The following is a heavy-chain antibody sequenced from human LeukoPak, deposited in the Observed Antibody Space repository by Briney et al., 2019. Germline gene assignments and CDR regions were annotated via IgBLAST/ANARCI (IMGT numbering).Heavy chain of an antibody. V-gene: IGHV4-61*02. CDR3: ARHALTKKKVRGVISSYFDY. CDR1: GGSISSGSYY. J-gene: IGHJ4*02. D-gene: IGHD3-10*01. Sequence: PSETLSLTCTVSGGSISSGSYYWSWIRQPTGKALEWIGRIYTSGSTNYNPSLMSRVTISVDTSKNQLSLKLNSVTAADTAVYYCARHALTKKKVRGVISSYFDYWGQGTLVTVSS. CDR2: IYTSGST.